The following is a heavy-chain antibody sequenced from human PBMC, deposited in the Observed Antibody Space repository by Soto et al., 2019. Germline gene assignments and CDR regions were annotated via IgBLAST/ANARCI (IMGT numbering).Heavy chain of an antibody. CDR2: IGGHGGDI. CDR3: AKRYSSAWEAGMDV. D-gene: IGHD6-19*01. Sequence: EMQVLESGGGLVQPGGSLRLSCAASGFAFSNFHMNWVRQAPGKGLQWVSTIGGHGGDIHYADSVKGRFTVSRDNSKNTLHLQMDGLRDEDTAIYYCAKRYSSAWEAGMDVWGQGTTVTVSS. J-gene: IGHJ6*02. CDR1: GFAFSNFH. V-gene: IGHV3-23*01.